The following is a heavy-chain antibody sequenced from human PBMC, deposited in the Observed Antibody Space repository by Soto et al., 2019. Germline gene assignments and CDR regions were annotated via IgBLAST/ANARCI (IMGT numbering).Heavy chain of an antibody. Sequence: QVQLVESGGGLVKPGGSLRLSCAVSGFTFSDYYMTWIRQAPGKGLEWVSYISSSTSHTNYADSVKGRFTISRDNAKNSLFLQMNSLRAEDTAVYYCAXGXXAAADYFDFWGQGTLVTVSS. V-gene: IGHV3-11*05. CDR1: GFTFSDYY. D-gene: IGHD2-2*01. J-gene: IGHJ4*02. CDR2: ISSSTSHT. CDR3: AXGXXAAADYFDF.